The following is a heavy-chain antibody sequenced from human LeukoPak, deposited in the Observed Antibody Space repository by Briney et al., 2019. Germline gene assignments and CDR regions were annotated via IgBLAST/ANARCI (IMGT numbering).Heavy chain of an antibody. CDR3: ARRDTMVDPEGYYYYGMDV. J-gene: IGHJ6*02. CDR2: ISSNGGST. D-gene: IGHD3-10*01. CDR1: GFTFSSYA. V-gene: IGHV3-64*01. Sequence: GGSLRLSYAASGFTFSSYAMHWVRQAPGKGLEYVSAISSNGGSTYYANSVKGRFTISRDNSKNTLYLQMGSLRAEDMAVYYCARRDTMVDPEGYYYYGMDVWGQGTMVTVSS.